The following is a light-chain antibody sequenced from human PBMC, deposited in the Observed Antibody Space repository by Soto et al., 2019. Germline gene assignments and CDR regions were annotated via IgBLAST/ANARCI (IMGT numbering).Light chain of an antibody. V-gene: IGKV1-39*01. CDR1: QSISSY. CDR3: RQSYSTSIA. CDR2: AAS. Sequence: DIQMTQAPSSLSSSVGDRVTSTCRASQSISSYLNWYQQKPGKAPQLLIYAASSLQSEVPSRFRGRGSGTDFTLIISSLQPEDFETYYCRQSYSTSIAFGQGKRLE. J-gene: IGKJ5*01.